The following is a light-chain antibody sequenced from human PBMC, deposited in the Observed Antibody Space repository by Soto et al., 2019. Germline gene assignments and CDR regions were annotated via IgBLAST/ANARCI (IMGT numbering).Light chain of an antibody. CDR2: GSS. CDR3: QQYNSWPPIT. J-gene: IGKJ5*01. Sequence: EIVMTQSPATLSVSPGEGVTLSCRASESVRSKVAWYQQKPGQAPRLLIYGSSTRATGIPDRFRGSGSGTEYPLTISSLQSEDFAVYYCQQYNSWPPITFGQGTRLEI. V-gene: IGKV3-15*01. CDR1: ESVRSK.